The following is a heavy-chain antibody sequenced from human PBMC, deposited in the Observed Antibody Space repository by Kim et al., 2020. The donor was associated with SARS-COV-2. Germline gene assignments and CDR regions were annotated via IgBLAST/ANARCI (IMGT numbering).Heavy chain of an antibody. V-gene: IGHV1-18*01. J-gene: IGHJ4*02. D-gene: IGHD1-26*01. Sequence: TNYAQNLQGRVTMTADTSTSTAYMELMSLRSDDTAMYYCVRGHYGKIVGENWGQGTLVTVSS. CDR3: VRGHYGKIVGEN. CDR2: T.